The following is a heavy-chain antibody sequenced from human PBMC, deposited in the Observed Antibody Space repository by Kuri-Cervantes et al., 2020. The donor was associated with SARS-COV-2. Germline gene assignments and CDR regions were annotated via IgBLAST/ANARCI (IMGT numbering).Heavy chain of an antibody. J-gene: IGHJ3*02. Sequence: GGSLRLSCAAPGFTFSSYSMNWVRQAPGKGLEWVSFISSGSTTKYYADSVMGRFTISRDNAKNSLSLQMNSLRVEDMAVYYCAKDLGGYDRGAFDIWGQGTMVTVSS. D-gene: IGHD5-12*01. CDR1: GFTFSSYS. CDR3: AKDLGGYDRGAFDI. V-gene: IGHV3-48*04. CDR2: ISSGSTTK.